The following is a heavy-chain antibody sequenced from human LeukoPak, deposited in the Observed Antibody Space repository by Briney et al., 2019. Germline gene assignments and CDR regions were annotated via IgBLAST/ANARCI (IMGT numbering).Heavy chain of an antibody. V-gene: IGHV3-30*02. J-gene: IGHJ4*02. CDR2: IRYDGSNK. Sequence: PGGSLRLSCAASGFTFSSYGMHWVRQAPGKGLEWVAFIRYDGSNKYYADSVKGRFTISRDNSKNTLYLQMNSLRAEDTAVYYCARGIAVAEDRDYWGQGTLVTVSS. CDR3: ARGIAVAEDRDY. D-gene: IGHD6-19*01. CDR1: GFTFSSYG.